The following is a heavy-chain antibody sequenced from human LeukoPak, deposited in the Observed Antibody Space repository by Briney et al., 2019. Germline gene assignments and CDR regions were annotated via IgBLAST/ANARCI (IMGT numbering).Heavy chain of an antibody. J-gene: IGHJ3*02. D-gene: IGHD3-22*01. Sequence: PGGSLRLSCAASGFTISSNYMSWVRQAPGKGLKWVSVIYSGGSTYYADSVKGRFTISRDNSKNTLYLQMNSLRAEDTAVYYCARTDENYYDSSGYDAFDIWGQGTMVTVSS. V-gene: IGHV3-53*01. CDR1: GFTISSNY. CDR2: IYSGGST. CDR3: ARTDENYYDSSGYDAFDI.